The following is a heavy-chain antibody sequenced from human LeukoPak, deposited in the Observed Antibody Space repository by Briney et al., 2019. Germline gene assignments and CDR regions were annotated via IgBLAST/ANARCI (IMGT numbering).Heavy chain of an antibody. V-gene: IGHV3-53*01. Sequence: PGGSLRLSCAASGFIVSSNYMTWVRQAPGKGLEWISVLYSGGTIYYADSVKGRFSISRDNSNNTLYLQMNSLRAEDTAVYYCARVNRGAYDSWGQGTLVTVSS. CDR2: LYSGGTI. D-gene: IGHD5-12*01. CDR1: GFIVSSNY. CDR3: ARVNRGAYDS. J-gene: IGHJ5*02.